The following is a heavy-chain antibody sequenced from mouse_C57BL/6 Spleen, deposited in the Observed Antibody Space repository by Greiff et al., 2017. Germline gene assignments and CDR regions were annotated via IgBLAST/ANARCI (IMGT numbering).Heavy chain of an antibody. CDR2: IRYDGSN. D-gene: IGHD2-1*01. Sequence: EVKLMESGPGLVKPSQSLSLTCSVTGYSITSGYYWNWIRQLPGNKLEWMGYIRYDGSNNYNPALKNRISITRDTSKNQCYLKLNSVTTEDTATYYCAREEIYYGKKGYAMDCWGQGTSVTVSS. J-gene: IGHJ4*01. CDR1: GYSITSGYY. V-gene: IGHV3-6*01. CDR3: AREEIYYGKKGYAMDC.